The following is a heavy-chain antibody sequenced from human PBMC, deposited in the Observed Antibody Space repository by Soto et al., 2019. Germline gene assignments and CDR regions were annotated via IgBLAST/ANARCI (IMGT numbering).Heavy chain of an antibody. CDR3: ARGGVSTRPFDY. V-gene: IGHV5-51*01. Sequence: PGESLKISCKGSGYNFAGNWIAWVRQMPGKGLELMGIIYPSDSDTRYRPSFQGQVTISADKSISSAYLQWSSLRASDTAMYYCARGGVSTRPFDYWGQGTPVTVSS. J-gene: IGHJ4*02. CDR1: GYNFAGNW. D-gene: IGHD3-3*01. CDR2: IYPSDSDT.